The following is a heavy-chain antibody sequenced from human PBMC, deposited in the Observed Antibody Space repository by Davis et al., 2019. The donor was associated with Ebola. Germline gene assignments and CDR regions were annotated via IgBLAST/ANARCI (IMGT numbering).Heavy chain of an antibody. CDR2: IYADGST. V-gene: IGHV3-53*01. Sequence: GGSLRLSCAVSGFTVRNNYLNWVRQAPGKGLQWVSVIYADGSTYYADSVKGRFTISRDTSKNTMVLQMTGLRAEDTAIYYCARGGLLSALDLWGQGTMVSVSS. CDR3: ARGGLLSALDL. J-gene: IGHJ3*01. CDR1: GFTVRNNY. D-gene: IGHD2-15*01.